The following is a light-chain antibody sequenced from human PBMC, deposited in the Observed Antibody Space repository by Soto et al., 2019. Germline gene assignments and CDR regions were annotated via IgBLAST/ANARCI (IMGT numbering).Light chain of an antibody. Sequence: EIVLTQSPGTLSLSPGERATLSCRASQSVTSSYLAWYQQKPGQPPRLLIFDASSRATGIPDRFTGSGSGTDFTLTISSLEHEDFAVYYCQHYGRSPPSWTFGQGTEVEIK. J-gene: IGKJ1*01. CDR1: QSVTSSY. CDR2: DAS. V-gene: IGKV3-20*01. CDR3: QHYGRSPPSWT.